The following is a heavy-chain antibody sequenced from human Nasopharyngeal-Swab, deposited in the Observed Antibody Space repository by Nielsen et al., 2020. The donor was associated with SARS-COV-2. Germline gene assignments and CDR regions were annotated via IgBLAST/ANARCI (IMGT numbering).Heavy chain of an antibody. J-gene: IGHJ6*02. V-gene: IGHV3-33*01. CDR1: GFTFSSYG. CDR3: ARVVSNYYGMDV. D-gene: IGHD1-14*01. CDR2: IWYDGSNK. Sequence: SGAASGFTFSSYGMHWVRQAPGKGLEWVAVIWYDGSNKYYADSVKGRFTISRDNSKNTLYLQMNSLRAEDTAVYYCARVVSNYYGMDVWGQGTTVTVSS.